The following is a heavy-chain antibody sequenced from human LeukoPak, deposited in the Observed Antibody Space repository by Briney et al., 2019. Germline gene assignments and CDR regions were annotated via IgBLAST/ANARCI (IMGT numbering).Heavy chain of an antibody. V-gene: IGHV4-59*01. Sequence: PSETLSLTCTVSGGSISSYYWSWIRQPPGKGLEWIGYIYHSGSTNYNPSLKSRVTISVDTSKNQLSLKLSSVTAADTAVYYCARGLSYYDFWSGYYSGYNWFDPWGQGTLVTVSS. J-gene: IGHJ5*02. CDR3: ARGLSYYDFWSGYYSGYNWFDP. D-gene: IGHD3-3*01. CDR2: IYHSGST. CDR1: GGSISSYY.